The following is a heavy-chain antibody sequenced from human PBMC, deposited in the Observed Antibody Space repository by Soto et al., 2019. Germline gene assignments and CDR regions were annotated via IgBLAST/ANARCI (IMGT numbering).Heavy chain of an antibody. CDR1: GGSISSGGYY. V-gene: IGHV4-31*03. CDR3: ARVRDSSSCHFDY. J-gene: IGHJ4*02. Sequence: SETLSLTCTVSGGSISSGGYYWSWIRQHPGKGLEWIGYIYYSGSTYYNPSLKSRVTISVDTSKNQFPLKLSSVTAADTAVYYCARVRDSSSCHFDYWGQGTLVTVSS. CDR2: IYYSGST. D-gene: IGHD6-6*01.